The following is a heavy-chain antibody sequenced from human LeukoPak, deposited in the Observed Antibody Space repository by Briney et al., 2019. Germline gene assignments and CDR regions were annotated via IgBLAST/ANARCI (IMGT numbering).Heavy chain of an antibody. CDR3: AGSGGLSNQGAVFDY. D-gene: IGHD3-10*01. V-gene: IGHV4-4*07. CDR1: GGSISSYY. J-gene: IGHJ4*02. Sequence: SETLSLTCTVSGGSISSYYWSWIRQPAGKGLEWIGRIYTSGSTNYNPSLKSRVAMSVDTSKNQFSLKLSSVTAADTDVYYCAGSGGLSNQGAVFDYWGQGTLVTVSS. CDR2: IYTSGST.